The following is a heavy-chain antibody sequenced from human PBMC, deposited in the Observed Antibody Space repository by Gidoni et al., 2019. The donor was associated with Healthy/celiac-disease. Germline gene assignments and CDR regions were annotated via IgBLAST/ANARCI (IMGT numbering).Heavy chain of an antibody. CDR2: IKQDGSEK. CDR3: ARGFYDFWSGYTADAFDI. V-gene: IGHV3-7*03. CDR1: GFTFSSYW. J-gene: IGHJ3*02. Sequence: VQLVESGGGLVQPGGSLRLSCAASGFTFSSYWMSWVRQAPGKGLEWVANIKQDGSEKYYVDSVKGRFTISRDNAKNSLYLQMNSLRAEDTAVYYCARGFYDFWSGYTADAFDIWGQGTMVTVSS. D-gene: IGHD3-3*01.